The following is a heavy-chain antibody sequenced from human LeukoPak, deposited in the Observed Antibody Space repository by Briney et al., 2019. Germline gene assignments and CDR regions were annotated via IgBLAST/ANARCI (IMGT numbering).Heavy chain of an antibody. CDR1: GFTLDDYA. CDR3: AKDYCGGDCYSGWYFDL. Sequence: GRSLRLSCAASGFTLDDYAMHWVREAPGKGLEGVSGISYNSDTIAYADSVKGRFTISRDNAKNSLYLQMNSLRAEDTALYYCAKDYCGGDCYSGWYFDLWGRGTLVTVSS. J-gene: IGHJ2*01. V-gene: IGHV3-9*01. D-gene: IGHD2-21*02. CDR2: ISYNSDTI.